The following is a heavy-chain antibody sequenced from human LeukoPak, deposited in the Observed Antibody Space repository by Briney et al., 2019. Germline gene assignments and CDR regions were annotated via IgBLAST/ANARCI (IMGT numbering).Heavy chain of an antibody. J-gene: IGHJ6*03. D-gene: IGHD3-22*01. Sequence: ASVKVSCKASGYTFTGYYMHWVRQAPGQGLEWMGWINPNSGGTIYAQKFQGRVTMTEDTSTDTAYMELSSLRSEDTAVYYCATYEKDYYDSSGLPGLYYMDVWGKGTTVTISS. CDR1: GYTFTGYY. CDR3: ATYEKDYYDSSGLPGLYYMDV. CDR2: INPNSGGT. V-gene: IGHV1-2*02.